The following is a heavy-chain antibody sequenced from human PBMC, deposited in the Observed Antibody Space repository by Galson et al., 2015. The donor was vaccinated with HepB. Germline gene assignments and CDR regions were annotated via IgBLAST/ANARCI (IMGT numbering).Heavy chain of an antibody. V-gene: IGHV3-30-3*01. CDR2: ISYDGSNK. CDR3: ARPLYDFWSGYPEGLVDY. CDR1: GFSFSSYA. Sequence: SLRLSCAASGFSFSSYATHWVRQAPGKGLDWVAVISYDGSNKYYADSVKGRFTISRDNSKNTLYLQMNSLRAEDTAVYYCARPLYDFWSGYPEGLVDYWGQGTLVTVSS. D-gene: IGHD3-3*01. J-gene: IGHJ4*02.